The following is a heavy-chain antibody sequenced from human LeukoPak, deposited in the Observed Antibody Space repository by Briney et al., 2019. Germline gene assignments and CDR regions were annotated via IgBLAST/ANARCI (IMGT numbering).Heavy chain of an antibody. V-gene: IGHV3-30*02. CDR2: MRFDGTNK. J-gene: IGHJ4*01. CDR1: GFPFSSYG. Sequence: GGSLSLSCAASGFPFSSYGMHWVRQAPGKGLEWVAFMRFDGTNKFYADSVKGRFTISRDTSKSTLYLQMNSLRGEDTAFYYCAKIDGNYPSPWGHGTLVTVSS. CDR3: AKIDGNYPSP. D-gene: IGHD1-7*01.